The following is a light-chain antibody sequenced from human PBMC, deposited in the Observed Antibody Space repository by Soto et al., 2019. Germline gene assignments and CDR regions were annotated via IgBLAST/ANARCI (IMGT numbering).Light chain of an antibody. J-gene: IGKJ1*01. Sequence: DMVMTQSPVTLSVSPGERATLSCRASQSVSSSLAWYQQKPGRSPRLLIYGASTRAIGIPARFSGSGSGTEFTLTISSLQSEDFAVYFCQQYGSSPRTFGQGTKVDIK. CDR3: QQYGSSPRT. CDR2: GAS. CDR1: QSVSSS. V-gene: IGKV3-15*01.